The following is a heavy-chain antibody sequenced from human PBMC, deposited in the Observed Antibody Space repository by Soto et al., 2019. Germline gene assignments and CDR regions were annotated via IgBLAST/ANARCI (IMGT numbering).Heavy chain of an antibody. D-gene: IGHD3-22*01. V-gene: IGHV3-23*01. Sequence: GGSLRLSCAASGFTFSSYAVSRVRQAPGKGPEWISSISGSGSTIYYADSVNGRFTISRDNSKNTLYLQMNILRDKHRALYYCAKVFYSNASNGYYYFDSRDQQTMV. CDR1: GFTFSSYA. J-gene: IGHJ4*01. CDR3: AKVFYSNASNGYYYFDS. CDR2: ISGSGSTI.